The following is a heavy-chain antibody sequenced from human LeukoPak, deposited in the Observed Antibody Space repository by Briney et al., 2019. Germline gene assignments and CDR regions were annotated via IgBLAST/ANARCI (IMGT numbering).Heavy chain of an antibody. CDR2: ITSGGEYI. Sequence: GGSLRLSCAASGFTVKTCNMKWVRQAPGRGLEWVSSITSGGEYIYYADSVKGRFTTSRDNAKNSLSLQLNSLRVEDTAVYYCARGHYDVLAASYKWTPDYWGQGTLVTVSS. V-gene: IGHV3-21*01. CDR1: GFTVKTCN. CDR3: ARGHYDVLAASYKWTPDY. J-gene: IGHJ4*02. D-gene: IGHD3-9*01.